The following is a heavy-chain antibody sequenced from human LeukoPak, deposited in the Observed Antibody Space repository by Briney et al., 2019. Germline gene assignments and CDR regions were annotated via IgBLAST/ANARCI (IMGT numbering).Heavy chain of an antibody. CDR1: GFTFSCYG. CDR3: AKDQDDYGGSFDY. D-gene: IGHD4-17*01. Sequence: PGGSLRLSCAASGFTFSCYGMHWVRQAPGKGLEWVAFIRYDGSNKYYADSVKGRFTISRDNSKNTLYLQMNSLRAEDTAVYYCAKDQDDYGGSFDYWGQGTLVTVSS. J-gene: IGHJ4*02. V-gene: IGHV3-30*02. CDR2: IRYDGSNK.